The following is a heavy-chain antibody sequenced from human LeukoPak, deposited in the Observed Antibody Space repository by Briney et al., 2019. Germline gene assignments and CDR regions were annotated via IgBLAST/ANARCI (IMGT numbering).Heavy chain of an antibody. CDR1: GYTFTSYD. J-gene: IGHJ4*02. Sequence: ASVKVSCKASGYTFTSYDINWVRQATGQGLEWMGWMNPNSGNTGYAQKFQGRVTMTRNTSISTAYMELSSLRSEDTAVYYCAVAIGGRGIRLRYPLDYWGQGTLVTVSS. V-gene: IGHV1-8*01. CDR3: AVAIGGRGIRLRYPLDY. D-gene: IGHD5-18*01. CDR2: MNPNSGNT.